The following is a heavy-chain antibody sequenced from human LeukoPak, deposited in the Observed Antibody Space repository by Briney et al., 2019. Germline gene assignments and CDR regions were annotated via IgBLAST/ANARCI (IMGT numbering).Heavy chain of an antibody. CDR2: FDPEDGET. V-gene: IGHV1-24*01. J-gene: IGHJ4*02. D-gene: IGHD3-22*01. Sequence: GASVKVSCKVSGYTLTELSMHWVRQAPGKGLEWMGGFDPEDGETIYAQKFQGRVTMTEDTSTDTAYMELSSLRSEDTAVYYCATIRRRYPGYYDSSGYSDYFDYWGQGTLVTVSP. CDR3: ATIRRRYPGYYDSSGYSDYFDY. CDR1: GYTLTELS.